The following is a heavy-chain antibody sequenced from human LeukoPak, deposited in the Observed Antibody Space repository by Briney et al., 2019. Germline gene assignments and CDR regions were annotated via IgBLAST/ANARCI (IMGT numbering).Heavy chain of an antibody. D-gene: IGHD1-26*01. CDR3: ARDDQWELPGLSGY. V-gene: IGHV3-11*04. CDR1: GFTFSDYY. J-gene: IGHJ4*02. CDR2: ISSSGSTI. Sequence: PGGSLRLSCAASGFTFSDYYMSWIRQAPGKGLEWVSYISSSGSTIYYADSVKGRFTISWDNAKNSLYLQMNSLRAEDTAVYYCARDDQWELPGLSGYWGQGTLVTVSS.